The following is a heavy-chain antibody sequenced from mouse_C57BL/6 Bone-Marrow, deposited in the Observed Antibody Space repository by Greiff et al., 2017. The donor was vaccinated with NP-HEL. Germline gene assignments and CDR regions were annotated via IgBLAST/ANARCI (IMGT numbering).Heavy chain of an antibody. CDR2: IDPSDSYT. V-gene: IGHV1-50*01. CDR3: ARSLYYYGSSYFDY. D-gene: IGHD1-1*01. Sequence: QVQLQQPGAELVKPGASVKLSCKASGYTFTSYWMPWVKQRPGQGLEWIGEIDPSDSYTNYNQKFKGKATLTVDTSSSTAYMQLSSLTSEDSAVYYCARSLYYYGSSYFDYWGQGTTLTVSS. CDR1: GYTFTSYW. J-gene: IGHJ2*01.